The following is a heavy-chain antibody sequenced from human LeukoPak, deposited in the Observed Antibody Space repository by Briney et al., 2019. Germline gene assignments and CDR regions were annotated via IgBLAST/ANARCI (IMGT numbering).Heavy chain of an antibody. CDR3: ASQRARYCSGGSCSNNWFDP. D-gene: IGHD2-15*01. Sequence: SETLSLTCTASGGSISTSIYYWGWIRQPPEKGLEWIGSINYSGTTYYNPSLKSRVTISVDTSKNQFSLKLSSVTAADTAVYYCASQRARYCSGGSCSNNWFDPWGQGTLVTVSS. CDR2: INYSGTT. J-gene: IGHJ5*02. V-gene: IGHV4-39*01. CDR1: GGSISTSIYY.